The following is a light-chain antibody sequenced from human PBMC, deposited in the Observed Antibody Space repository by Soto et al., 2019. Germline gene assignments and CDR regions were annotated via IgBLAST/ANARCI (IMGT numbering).Light chain of an antibody. CDR3: SSYTSSSTLV. Sequence: QSALTQPASVSGSPGQSITISCTGTSSDVGGYNYVSWYQQHPGKAPKLMIYDVSSRPSGASNRFSGSKSGNTASLTISGLQAEDEADYYCSSYTSSSTLVFGGGTKLTVL. CDR2: DVS. J-gene: IGLJ2*01. V-gene: IGLV2-14*01. CDR1: SSDVGGYNY.